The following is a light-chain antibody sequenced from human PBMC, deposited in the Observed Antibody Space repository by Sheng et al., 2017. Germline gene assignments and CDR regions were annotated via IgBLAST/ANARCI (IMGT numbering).Light chain of an antibody. CDR3: QQLNLYPRT. J-gene: IGKJ1*01. Sequence: EIHLTQSPSFVSAFVGDRVTITCRASQGISTYLAWYQQKAGKAPKLLIYATSTLQRGVPSRFSGSGSGTEFTLTITSLQPDDFATYYCQQLNLYPRTFGQGTDRWKS. CDR1: QGISTY. V-gene: IGKV1-9*01. CDR2: ATS.